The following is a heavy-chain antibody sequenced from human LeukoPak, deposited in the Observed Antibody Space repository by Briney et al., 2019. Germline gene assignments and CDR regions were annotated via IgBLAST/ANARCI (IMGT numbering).Heavy chain of an antibody. Sequence: GGSLRLSCEASGFTSANYIMRWIRQPPGRRLEWVSTITNDGATYYPDSVKGRFTISRDNSKNTQYLQMNSLRAEDTAIYYCLGYCSGGRCYSGGHWGQGTLVTVSS. D-gene: IGHD2-15*01. J-gene: IGHJ4*02. V-gene: IGHV3-23*01. CDR2: ITNDGAT. CDR3: LGYCSGGRCYSGGH. CDR1: GFTSANYI.